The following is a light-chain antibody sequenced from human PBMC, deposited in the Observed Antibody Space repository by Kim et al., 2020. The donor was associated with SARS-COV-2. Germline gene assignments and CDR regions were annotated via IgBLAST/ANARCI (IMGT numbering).Light chain of an antibody. CDR3: QVWDSSSDHPVV. Sequence: PGKTARITCGGNNIGSKSVHWYQQKPVQAPVLVVYDDSDRPSGIPERFSGSNSGNTATLTISRVEAGDEADYYCQVWDSSSDHPVVFGGGTQLTVL. V-gene: IGLV3-21*03. J-gene: IGLJ2*01. CDR2: DDS. CDR1: NIGSKS.